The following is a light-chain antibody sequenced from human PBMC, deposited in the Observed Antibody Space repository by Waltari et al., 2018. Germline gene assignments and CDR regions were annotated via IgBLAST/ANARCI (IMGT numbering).Light chain of an antibody. J-gene: IGLJ2*01. CDR3: YSTDRTGKQRV. Sequence: SYELTQPPSVSVSPGQTARITCSGDALPNKYGYWYQQKSGPAPVLVIYEDNKRRSGNPERFSGSSSGTMVTLTISGAQVEDEGDYYCYSTDRTGKQRVFGGGTKLTVL. CDR2: EDN. V-gene: IGLV3-10*01. CDR1: ALPNKY.